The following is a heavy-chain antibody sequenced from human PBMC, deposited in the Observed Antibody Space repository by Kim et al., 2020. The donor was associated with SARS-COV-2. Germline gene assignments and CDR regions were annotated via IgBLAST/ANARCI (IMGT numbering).Heavy chain of an antibody. D-gene: IGHD3-10*01. CDR3: ARDRLTYYYGSGIDN. V-gene: IGHV3-7*04. Sequence: DSVKGRFTISRDNAKNSLYLQMNSLRAEDTAVYYCARDRLTYYYGSGIDNWGQGTLVTVSS. J-gene: IGHJ4*02.